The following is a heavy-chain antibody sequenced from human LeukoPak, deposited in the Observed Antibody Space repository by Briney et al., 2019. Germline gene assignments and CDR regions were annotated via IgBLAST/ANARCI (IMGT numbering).Heavy chain of an antibody. CDR3: ARGKDWGPY. D-gene: IGHD7-27*01. Sequence: GASVKVSCKAFGYTFTGYYMHWVRQAPGQGLDWMGWINPNSGGTNYAPKFQGRVAMTRDTSISTAYMELSRLRSDDTAVYYCARGKDWGPYWGQGTLVTVSS. CDR2: INPNSGGT. V-gene: IGHV1-2*02. J-gene: IGHJ4*02. CDR1: GYTFTGYY.